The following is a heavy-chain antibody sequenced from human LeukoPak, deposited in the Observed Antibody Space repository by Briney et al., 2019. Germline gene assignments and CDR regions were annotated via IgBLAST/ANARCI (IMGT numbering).Heavy chain of an antibody. J-gene: IGHJ6*03. V-gene: IGHV3-48*01. CDR2: ISGSSGTI. Sequence: GGSLRLSCVASGFTFSSYSMDWVRQAPGKGLEWVSYISGSSGTIYYADSVKGRFTISRENAKNSLYLQMLSLRAEDTAVYYCARRSEFGVLYYMDIWGKGTTVTVSS. CDR3: ARRSEFGVLYYMDI. D-gene: IGHD3-16*01. CDR1: GFTFSSYS.